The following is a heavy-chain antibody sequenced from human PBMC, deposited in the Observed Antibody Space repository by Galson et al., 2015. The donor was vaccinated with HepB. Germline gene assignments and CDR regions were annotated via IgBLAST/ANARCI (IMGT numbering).Heavy chain of an antibody. CDR2: IWYDGSNK. Sequence: SLRLSCAASGFTFSSYGMHWVRQAPGKGLEWVAVIWYDGSNKYYADSVKGRFTISRDNSKNTLYLQMNSLRAEDTAVYYCARTEYSSQSYYYYYMDVWGKGTTVTVSS. V-gene: IGHV3-33*01. D-gene: IGHD6-6*01. J-gene: IGHJ6*03. CDR1: GFTFSSYG. CDR3: ARTEYSSQSYYYYYMDV.